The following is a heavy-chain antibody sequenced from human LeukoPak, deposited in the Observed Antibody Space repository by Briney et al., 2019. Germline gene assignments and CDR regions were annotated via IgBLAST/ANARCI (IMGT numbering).Heavy chain of an antibody. CDR2: IIPIFGTA. Sequence: ASVKVSCKASGGTFSNYAISWVRQAPGQGLEWMGGIIPIFGTANYAQKFQGRVTITTDESTSTAYMELSSLRSEDTAVYYCARDNYAGANWFDPWGQGTLVTVSS. CDR1: GGTFSNYA. V-gene: IGHV1-69*05. J-gene: IGHJ5*02. D-gene: IGHD1-7*01. CDR3: ARDNYAGANWFDP.